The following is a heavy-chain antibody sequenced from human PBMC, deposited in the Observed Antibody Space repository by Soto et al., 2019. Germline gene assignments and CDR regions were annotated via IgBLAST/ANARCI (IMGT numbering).Heavy chain of an antibody. Sequence: QVQLVQSGAEVKKPGASVKVSCEASGYTFSSFDISWVRQASGQGLEWMGWVNPNSNETDYAQKFQGRVTTTANTSIRTAYMELSSLRSDNTALYYCVRSARRSGIDTWGQGPLATASS. V-gene: IGHV1-8*02. CDR3: VRSARRSGIDT. CDR2: VNPNSNET. J-gene: IGHJ5*02. CDR1: GYTFSSFD.